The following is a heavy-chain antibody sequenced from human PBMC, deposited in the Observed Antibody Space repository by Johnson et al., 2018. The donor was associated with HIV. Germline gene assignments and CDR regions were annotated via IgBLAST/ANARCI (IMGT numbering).Heavy chain of an antibody. D-gene: IGHD6-13*01. CDR3: ARVGSSWGRDAFDI. J-gene: IGHJ3*02. CDR1: GITVSINY. V-gene: IGHV3-66*01. CDR2: IFTAGDV. Sequence: VQLVESGGGLVQPGGSLRLSCSASGITVSINYMSWVRQAPGKGLEWVSVIFTAGDVYYSDSVNGRFTISRDNAKNTRYLQMNSLRAEDTAVYYCARVGSSWGRDAFDIWGQGTMVTVSS.